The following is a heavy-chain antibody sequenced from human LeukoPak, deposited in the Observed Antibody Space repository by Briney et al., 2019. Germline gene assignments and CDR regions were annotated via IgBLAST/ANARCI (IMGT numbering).Heavy chain of an antibody. CDR2: IYTSGST. Sequence: SETLSLTCTVSGGSISSYYWSWIRQPAGKGLEWIGRIYTSGSTNYNPSLKSRVTMSVDTSKNQFSLKLSSVTAADTAVYYCARDHYDILTGYPKPNYYYYGMDVWGQGTTVTVS. J-gene: IGHJ6*02. CDR1: GGSISSYY. D-gene: IGHD3-9*01. CDR3: ARDHYDILTGYPKPNYYYYGMDV. V-gene: IGHV4-4*07.